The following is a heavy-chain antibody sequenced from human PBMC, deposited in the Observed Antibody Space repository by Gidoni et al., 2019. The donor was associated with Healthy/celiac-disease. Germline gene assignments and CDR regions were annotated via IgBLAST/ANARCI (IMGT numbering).Heavy chain of an antibody. D-gene: IGHD3-16*01. CDR2: IYYSGST. CDR3: ARDRGGSEDY. CDR1: GGSISSGGYS. J-gene: IGHJ4*02. V-gene: IGHV4-31*03. Sequence: QVQLQESGPGLVKPSQPLSLTCTVSGGSISSGGYSWSWIRQHPGKALEWIGSIYYSGSTYYNPSLKSRVTISVDTAKNQFSLKLSSVTAADTAVYYCARDRGGSEDYWGQGTLVTVSS.